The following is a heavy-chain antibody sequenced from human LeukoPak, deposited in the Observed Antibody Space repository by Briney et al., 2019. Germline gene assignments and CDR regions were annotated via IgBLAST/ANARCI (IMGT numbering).Heavy chain of an antibody. CDR2: IYHSGST. CDR1: GYSISSGYY. V-gene: IGHV4-38-2*02. CDR3: ARDLSSSYGGAFDI. D-gene: IGHD6-13*01. J-gene: IGHJ3*02. Sequence: SETLSLTCAVSGYSISSGYYWGWIRQPPGKGLEWIGSIYHSGSTYYNPSLKSRVTISVDTSKNQFSLKLCSVTAADTAVYYCARDLSSSYGGAFDIWGQGTMVTVSS.